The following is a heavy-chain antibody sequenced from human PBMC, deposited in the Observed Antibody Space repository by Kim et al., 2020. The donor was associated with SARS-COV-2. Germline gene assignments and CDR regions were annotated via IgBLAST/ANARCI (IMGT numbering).Heavy chain of an antibody. D-gene: IGHD2-2*01. Sequence: GRSLRLSCAASGFTFSSYWMHWVRQAPGKGLVWVSRINSDGSSTSYADSVKGRFTISRDNAKNTLYLQMNSLRAEDTAVYYCAKNTLGERYCSSTSCYIRAYYYMDVWGKGTTVTVSS. CDR2: INSDGSST. CDR3: AKNTLGERYCSSTSCYIRAYYYMDV. CDR1: GFTFSSYW. J-gene: IGHJ6*03. V-gene: IGHV3-74*01.